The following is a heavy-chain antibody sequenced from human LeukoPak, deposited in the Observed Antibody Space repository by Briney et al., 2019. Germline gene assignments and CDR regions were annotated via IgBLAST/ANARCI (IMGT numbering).Heavy chain of an antibody. CDR2: ISYDGSNK. Sequence: QPGRSLRLSCAASGFTFSSYAMHWVRQAPGKGLEWVAVISYDGSNKYYADSVKGRSTISRDNSKNTLYLQMNSLRAEDTAVYYCASKDADWGQGTLVTVSS. CDR3: ASKDAD. J-gene: IGHJ4*02. CDR1: GFTFSSYA. D-gene: IGHD2-15*01. V-gene: IGHV3-30-3*01.